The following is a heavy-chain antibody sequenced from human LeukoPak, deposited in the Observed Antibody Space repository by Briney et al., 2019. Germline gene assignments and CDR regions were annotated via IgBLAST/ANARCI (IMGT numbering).Heavy chain of an antibody. Sequence: SQTLSLTCTVSGGSISSGGYYWSWIRQPPGKGLEWIGYIYHSGSTYYNPSLKSRVTISVDRSKNQFSLKLSSVTAADTAVYYCARHEFSAAAELYYFDYWGQGTLVTVSS. D-gene: IGHD6-13*01. CDR3: ARHEFSAAAELYYFDY. V-gene: IGHV4-30-2*01. CDR1: GGSISSGGYY. J-gene: IGHJ4*02. CDR2: IYHSGST.